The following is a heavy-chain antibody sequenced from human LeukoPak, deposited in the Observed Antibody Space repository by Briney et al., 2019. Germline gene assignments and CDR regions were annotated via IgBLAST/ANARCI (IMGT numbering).Heavy chain of an antibody. CDR3: AKDPRDDSSGYADY. CDR1: GFTFSSYG. Sequence: GGSLRLSCAASGFTFSSYGMHWVCQAPGKGLEWVAVISYDGSNKYYADSVKGRFTISRDNSKNTLYLQMNSLRAEDTAVYYCAKDPRDDSSGYADYWGQGTLVTVSS. D-gene: IGHD3-22*01. CDR2: ISYDGSNK. V-gene: IGHV3-30*18. J-gene: IGHJ4*02.